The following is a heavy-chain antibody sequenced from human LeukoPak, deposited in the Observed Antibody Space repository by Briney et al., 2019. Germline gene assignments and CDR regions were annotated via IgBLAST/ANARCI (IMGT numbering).Heavy chain of an antibody. Sequence: PGGSLRLSCAASGFTFSSYSMNWVRQAPGKGLEWVSSISSSSSYIYYADSVKGRFTISRDNAKNSLYLQMNSLRAEATAVYYCARLVRYYDFWSGYKYYYYMDVWGKGTTVTVSS. CDR1: GFTFSSYS. J-gene: IGHJ6*03. D-gene: IGHD3-3*01. CDR2: ISSSSSYI. V-gene: IGHV3-21*01. CDR3: ARLVRYYDFWSGYKYYYYMDV.